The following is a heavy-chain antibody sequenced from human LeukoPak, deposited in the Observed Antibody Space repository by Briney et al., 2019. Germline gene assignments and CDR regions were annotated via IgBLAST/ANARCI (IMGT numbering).Heavy chain of an antibody. CDR2: ISYDGSNK. V-gene: IGHV3-30-3*01. J-gene: IGHJ4*02. CDR1: GFTFSSYA. D-gene: IGHD2-2*01. Sequence: GRSLRLFCAASGFTFSSYAMHWVRQAPGKGLVGVAVISYDGSNKYYADSVKGRFTISRDNSKNTLYLQMNSLRAEDTAVYYGASSSTSNFDYWGQGTLVTVSA. CDR3: ASSSTSNFDY.